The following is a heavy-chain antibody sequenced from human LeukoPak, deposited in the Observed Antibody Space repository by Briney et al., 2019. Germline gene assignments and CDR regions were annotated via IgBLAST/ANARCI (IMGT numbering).Heavy chain of an antibody. J-gene: IGHJ4*02. D-gene: IGHD1-26*01. Sequence: AASVKVSCKTSGYPFNRYAMNWVRQAPGQGLECMGWINTATGDPMYAQGFTGRFVFSFDTSVSTAYLQIRGLKTEDTAVYYCARGYSGSYYGFDSWGQGTLVTVSS. V-gene: IGHV7-4-1*02. CDR3: ARGYSGSYYGFDS. CDR2: INTATGDP. CDR1: GYPFNRYA.